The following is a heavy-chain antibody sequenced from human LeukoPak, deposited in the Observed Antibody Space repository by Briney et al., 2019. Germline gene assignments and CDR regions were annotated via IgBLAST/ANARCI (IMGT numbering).Heavy chain of an antibody. CDR1: GFTFSSYA. Sequence: PGGSLRLSCAASGFTFSSYAMHWVRQAPGKGLEWVAVISYDGSNKYYADSVKGRFTISRDNSKNTLYLQMNSLRAEDTAVYYCAGDPVAGYYFDYWGQGTLVTVSS. D-gene: IGHD6-19*01. V-gene: IGHV3-30-3*01. J-gene: IGHJ4*02. CDR2: ISYDGSNK. CDR3: AGDPVAGYYFDY.